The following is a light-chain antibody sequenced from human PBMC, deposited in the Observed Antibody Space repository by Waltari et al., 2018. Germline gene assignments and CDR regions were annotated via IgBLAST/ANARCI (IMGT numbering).Light chain of an antibody. CDR1: QSIDYY. V-gene: IGKV3-11*01. CDR2: DTS. J-gene: IGKJ5*01. Sequence: EIVLTQSPATLSLPPGERATPSCRSSQSIDYYLGWYQQKPGQAPRLPIYDTSNRAAGIPARFSGSGSGTDFTLTISSLEPEDFAIYYCQQRRDWPITFGQGTRLEIK. CDR3: QQRRDWPIT.